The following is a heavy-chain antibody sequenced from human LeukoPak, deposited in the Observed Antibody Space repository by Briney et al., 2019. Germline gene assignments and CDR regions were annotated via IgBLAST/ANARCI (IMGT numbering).Heavy chain of an antibody. CDR1: GFTFSSYG. V-gene: IGHV3-33*06. Sequence: PGRSLRLSCAASGFTFSSYGMHWVRQAPGKGLEWVAVIWYDGSNKYYADSVKGRFTISRDNSKNTLYLQMNSLRAEDTAVYYCAKALPRSLYYFDYWGQGTLVTVSS. CDR2: IWYDGSNK. D-gene: IGHD3-10*01. CDR3: AKALPRSLYYFDY. J-gene: IGHJ4*02.